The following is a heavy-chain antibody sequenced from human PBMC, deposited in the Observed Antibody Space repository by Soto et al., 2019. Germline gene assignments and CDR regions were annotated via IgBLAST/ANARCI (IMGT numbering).Heavy chain of an antibody. CDR2: ISSTTNYI. J-gene: IGHJ4*02. CDR3: ARESEDLTSNFDY. V-gene: IGHV3-21*06. Sequence: GGSLRLACSASGFTFTRYSMNWVRQAPGEGLEWVSSISSTTNYIYYGDSMKGRFTISRDNAKNSLYLEMNSLRAEDTAVYYCARESEDLTSNFDYWGQGTLVTVSS. CDR1: GFTFTRYS.